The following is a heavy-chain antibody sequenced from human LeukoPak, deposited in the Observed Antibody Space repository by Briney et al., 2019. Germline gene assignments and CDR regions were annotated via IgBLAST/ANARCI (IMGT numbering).Heavy chain of an antibody. D-gene: IGHD5-24*01. CDR3: ARAAVEMATMGGLDY. V-gene: IGHV4-59*01. CDR1: GGSISSYY. CDR2: IYYSGST. J-gene: IGHJ4*02. Sequence: SETLSLTCTVSGGSISSYYWSWIRQPPGKGLEWIGYIYYSGSTNYNPSLKSRVTISVDTSKNQFSLKLSSVTAADTAVYYCARAAVEMATMGGLDYWGQGTLVTVSS.